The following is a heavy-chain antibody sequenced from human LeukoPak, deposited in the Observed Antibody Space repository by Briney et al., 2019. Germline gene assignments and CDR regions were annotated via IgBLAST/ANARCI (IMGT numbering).Heavy chain of an antibody. D-gene: IGHD3-3*01. Sequence: PSETLSLTCAVYGGSFGGYYWSWIRQPPGKGLEWIGEINHSGSTNYNPSLKSRVTMSVDTSKDQFSLRLSSVTAADTAVYYCARGANYDFWSGYYNTPPFDYWGQGTLVTVSS. CDR2: INHSGST. CDR1: GGSFGGYY. CDR3: ARGANYDFWSGYYNTPPFDY. J-gene: IGHJ4*02. V-gene: IGHV4-34*01.